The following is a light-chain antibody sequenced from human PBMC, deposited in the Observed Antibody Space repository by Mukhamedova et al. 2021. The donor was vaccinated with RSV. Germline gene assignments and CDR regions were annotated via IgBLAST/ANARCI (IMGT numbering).Light chain of an antibody. CDR2: KDT. CDR3: QSTDITGTYV. V-gene: IGLV3-25*03. J-gene: IGLJ1*01. CDR1: TFPQQY. Sequence: ITCSGDTFPQQYAYWYQQKPGQAPTLLISKDTERPSGIPERFSGSASGTTVTLTIRGVQAEDEADYYCQSTDITGTYVFGSGT.